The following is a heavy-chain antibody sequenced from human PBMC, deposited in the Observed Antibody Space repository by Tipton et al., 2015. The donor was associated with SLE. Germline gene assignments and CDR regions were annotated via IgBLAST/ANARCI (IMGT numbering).Heavy chain of an antibody. CDR2: ISWDGGSN. CDR1: GFTFDDYA. D-gene: IGHD5-12*01. Sequence: SLRLSCAASGFTFDDYAMHWVRQAPGKGLEWVSLISWDGGSNYYADSVKGRFTISRDNSKNSLYLQMNSLRAEDTALYYCAKDVGYAKDYYYYYGMDVWGQGTTVIVSS. CDR3: AKDVGYAKDYYYYYGMDV. J-gene: IGHJ6*02. V-gene: IGHV3-43D*03.